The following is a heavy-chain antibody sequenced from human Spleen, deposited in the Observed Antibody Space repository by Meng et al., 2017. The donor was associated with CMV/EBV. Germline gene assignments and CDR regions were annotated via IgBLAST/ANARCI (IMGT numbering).Heavy chain of an antibody. J-gene: IGHJ6*02. CDR2: INPNSGAT. V-gene: IGHV1-2*02. CDR3: ARAPCSTATCYIYYYYGLDV. Sequence: AGVKVSCKASGYTFTDYYIHWVRQAPGEGLEWMGWINPNSGATNYAQKFQGRVTMTRDTSLSTAYLDLSRLRSDDTAVFFCARAPCSTATCYIYYYYGLDVWGQGTTVTVSS. CDR1: GYTFTDYY. D-gene: IGHD2-2*02.